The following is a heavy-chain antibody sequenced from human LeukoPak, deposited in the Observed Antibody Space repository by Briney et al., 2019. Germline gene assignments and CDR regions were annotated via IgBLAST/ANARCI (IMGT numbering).Heavy chain of an antibody. D-gene: IGHD3-3*01. Sequence: GGSLRLSCAASGFDFNVQTMSWVRQAPGKGLDWVASMREDGTEIHYVDSVKGRFTISRDNPKNSLYLQMNSLRAEDTAVYYCARVGATRGRFENWGQGTQVTVSS. CDR1: GFDFNVQT. CDR2: MREDGTEI. CDR3: ARVGATRGRFEN. J-gene: IGHJ4*02. V-gene: IGHV3-7*01.